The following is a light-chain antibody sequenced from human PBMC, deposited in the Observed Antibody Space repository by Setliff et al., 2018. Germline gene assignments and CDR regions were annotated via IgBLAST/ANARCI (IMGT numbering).Light chain of an antibody. CDR1: SSNIGAGYD. J-gene: IGLJ2*01. Sequence: QSALTQPPSVSGAPGQRVTISCTGSSSNIGAGYDVQWYQQLPGTAPKLLMYGNNNRPSGVPDRFSGSKSGTSASLAISGLQAEDEAVYYCQSYDSSPSASDVVFGGGTK. V-gene: IGLV1-40*01. CDR3: QSYDSSPSASDVV. CDR2: GNN.